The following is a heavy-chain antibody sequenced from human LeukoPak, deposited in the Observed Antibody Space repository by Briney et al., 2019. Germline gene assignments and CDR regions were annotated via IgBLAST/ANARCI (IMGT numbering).Heavy chain of an antibody. V-gene: IGHV3-11*04. Sequence: GGSLRLSCAASGFTFSDYYMTWIRQAPGKGLEWVSYISGSGTTLYYTDSVKGRFTISRDNAKNSLYLQMNSLRAEDTAVYYCAGGDMQELLSRGSFDIWGQGTMVTVSS. CDR3: AGGDMQELLSRGSFDI. J-gene: IGHJ3*02. D-gene: IGHD1-26*01. CDR2: ISGSGTTL. CDR1: GFTFSDYY.